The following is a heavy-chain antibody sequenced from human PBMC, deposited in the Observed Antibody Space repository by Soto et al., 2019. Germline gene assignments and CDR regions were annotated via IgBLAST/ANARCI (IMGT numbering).Heavy chain of an antibody. CDR1: GGSFSGYY. J-gene: IGHJ4*02. Sequence: SETLSLTCAVYGGSFSGYYWSWIRQPPGKGLEWIGEINHSGSTNYNPSLKSRVTISVDTSKNQFSLKLSSVTAADTAVYYCAGRTTVTTHGSDDWGQGTLVIVSS. D-gene: IGHD4-17*01. CDR2: INHSGST. CDR3: AGRTTVTTHGSDD. V-gene: IGHV4-34*01.